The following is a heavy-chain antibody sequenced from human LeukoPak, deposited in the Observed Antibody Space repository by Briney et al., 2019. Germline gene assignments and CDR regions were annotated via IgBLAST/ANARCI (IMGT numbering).Heavy chain of an antibody. Sequence: GGSLRLTCAASGFTFSSYAMSWVRQAPGKGLEWVSAISGSGGSTYYADSVKGRFTISRDNSKNTLYLQMNSLRAEDTAVYYCAKDANYYDSSGYYYWGQGTLVTVSS. CDR1: GFTFSSYA. J-gene: IGHJ4*02. V-gene: IGHV3-23*01. CDR2: ISGSGGST. D-gene: IGHD3-22*01. CDR3: AKDANYYDSSGYYY.